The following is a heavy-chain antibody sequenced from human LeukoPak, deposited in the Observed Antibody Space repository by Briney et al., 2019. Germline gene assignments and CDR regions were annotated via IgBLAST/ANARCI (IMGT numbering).Heavy chain of an antibody. D-gene: IGHD1-7*01. CDR2: IYYSGST. CDR1: GGSISSGDYY. J-gene: IGHJ3*02. V-gene: IGHV4-30-4*01. Sequence: SETLSLTCTVSGGSISSGDYYWSWIRQPPGKGLEWIGYIYYSGSTYYNPSLKSRVTISVDTSKNQFSLKLSSVTAADTAVYYCARDKSEITGTTTGAFDIWGQGTMVTVSS. CDR3: ARDKSEITGTTTGAFDI.